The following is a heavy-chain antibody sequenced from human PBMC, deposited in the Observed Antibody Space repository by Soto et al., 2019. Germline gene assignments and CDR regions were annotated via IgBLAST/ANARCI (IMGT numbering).Heavy chain of an antibody. CDR2: IYYSGST. CDR1: GGSISSSSYY. Sequence: SETLSLTCTVSGGSISSSSYYWGWIRQPPGKGLEWIGSIYYSGSTYYNPSLKSRVTISVDTSKNQFSLKLSSVTAADTAVYYCASLPPYYDFWSGYSHHYYFDYWGQGTLVTVSS. D-gene: IGHD3-3*01. J-gene: IGHJ4*02. V-gene: IGHV4-39*01. CDR3: ASLPPYYDFWSGYSHHYYFDY.